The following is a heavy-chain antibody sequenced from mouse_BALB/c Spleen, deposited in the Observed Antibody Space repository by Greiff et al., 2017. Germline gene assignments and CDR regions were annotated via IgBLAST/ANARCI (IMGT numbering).Heavy chain of an antibody. Sequence: QVHVKQSGAELARPGASVKMSCKASGYTFTSYTMHWVKQRPGQGLEWIGYINPSSGYTNYNQKFKDKATLTADKSSSTAYMQLSSLTSEDSAVYYCARSLLLRLQAMDYWGQGTSVTVSS. CDR1: GYTFTSYT. D-gene: IGHD1-2*01. CDR2: INPSSGYT. V-gene: IGHV1-4*01. J-gene: IGHJ4*01. CDR3: ARSLLLRLQAMDY.